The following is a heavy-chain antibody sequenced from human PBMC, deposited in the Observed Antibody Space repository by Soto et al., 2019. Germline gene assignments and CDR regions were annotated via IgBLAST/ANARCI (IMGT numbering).Heavy chain of an antibody. CDR2: ISTYNGNT. J-gene: IGHJ5*02. Sequence: ASVKVSCKASGYTFTSYGISWVRQAPGQGLEWMGWISTYNGNTNYAQKLQGRVTMTTDTSTRTAYRELRSLRSDDTAVYYCARAWNSSWYYPWFDPWGQGTLVTVFS. CDR1: GYTFTSYG. D-gene: IGHD6-13*01. V-gene: IGHV1-18*01. CDR3: ARAWNSSWYYPWFDP.